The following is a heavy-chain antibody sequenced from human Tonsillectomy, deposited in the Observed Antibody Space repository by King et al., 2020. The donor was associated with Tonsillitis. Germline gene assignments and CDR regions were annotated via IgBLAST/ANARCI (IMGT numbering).Heavy chain of an antibody. V-gene: IGHV3-30*18. CDR3: AKDYRRYDYYFDY. CDR1: GFTFSSYG. J-gene: IGHJ4*02. CDR2: ISYDGSNK. Sequence: VQLVESGGGVVQPGRSLRLSCAASGFTFSSYGMHWVRQAPGKGLEWVAIISYDGSNKYYADSVKGRFTISRDNSKNTLYLQMNSLRVGDTAVYYCAKDYRRYDYYFDYWGQGTLVTVSS. D-gene: IGHD5-12*01.